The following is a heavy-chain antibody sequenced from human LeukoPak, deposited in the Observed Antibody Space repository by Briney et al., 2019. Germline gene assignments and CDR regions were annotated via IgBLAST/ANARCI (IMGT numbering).Heavy chain of an antibody. V-gene: IGHV3-30*02. CDR2: IRYDGSDK. J-gene: IGHJ5*02. CDR1: GFSFSSYA. D-gene: IGHD3-10*01. Sequence: PGGSLRLSCAASGFSFSSYAMYWVRQAPGKGLEWVAFIRYDGSDKYHADSVKGRFTVSRDNSKNTLSLQMNSLRAEDTAVYYCAKPSGSYRGWFDPWGQGTLVTVSS. CDR3: AKPSGSYRGWFDP.